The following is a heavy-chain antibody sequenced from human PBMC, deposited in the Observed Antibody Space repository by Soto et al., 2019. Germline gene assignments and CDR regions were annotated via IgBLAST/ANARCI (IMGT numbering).Heavy chain of an antibody. CDR2: INPDGTNT. D-gene: IGHD2-21*01. V-gene: IGHV3-74*01. CDR3: VSSISLYLFTSGDC. Sequence: PGGSLRFSCAASGFTFSSYWMHWVRQAPGKGLVWVSRINPDGTNTIYADSVKGRFTISRDNAKNTLYLQMDSLRGDDTAVYFCVSSISLYLFTSGDCWAQGVLVNVSS. CDR1: GFTFSSYW. J-gene: IGHJ4*02.